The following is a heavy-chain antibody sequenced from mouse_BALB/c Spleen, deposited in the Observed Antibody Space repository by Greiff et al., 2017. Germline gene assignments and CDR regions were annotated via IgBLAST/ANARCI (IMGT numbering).Heavy chain of an antibody. Sequence: VQLQQPGAELVRPGASVKLSCKASGYTFTSYWINWVKQRPGQGLEWIGNIYPSDSYTNYNQKFKDKATLTVDKSSSTAYMQLSSPTSEDSAVYYCTRFDYPFDYWGQGTTLTVSS. CDR2: IYPSDSYT. CDR3: TRFDYPFDY. D-gene: IGHD2-4*01. V-gene: IGHV1-69*02. J-gene: IGHJ2*01. CDR1: GYTFTSYW.